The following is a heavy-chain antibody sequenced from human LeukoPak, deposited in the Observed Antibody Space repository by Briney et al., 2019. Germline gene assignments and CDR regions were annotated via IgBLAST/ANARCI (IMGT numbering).Heavy chain of an antibody. V-gene: IGHV3-7*01. CDR2: IKQDGSEK. CDR3: ACRPTKWELLMRGMDV. D-gene: IGHD1-26*01. J-gene: IGHJ6*02. Sequence: GGSLRLSCAASGFTFSSYWMSWVRQAPGKGLEWVANIKQDGSEKYYVDSVKGRFTISRDNAKNSLYLQMNSLRAEDTAVYYCACRPTKWELLMRGMDVWGQGTTVTVSS. CDR1: GFTFSSYW.